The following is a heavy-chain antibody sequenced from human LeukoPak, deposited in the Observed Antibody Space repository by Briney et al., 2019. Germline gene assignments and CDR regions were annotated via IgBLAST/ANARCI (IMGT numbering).Heavy chain of an antibody. CDR3: ARAKGSVLRYFDWLFEF. J-gene: IGHJ4*02. V-gene: IGHV3-21*01. D-gene: IGHD3-9*01. CDR1: GFTFSSYS. Sequence: GGSLRLSFAASGFTFSSYSMNWVRQAPGKGLEWVSSISSSSSYTYYADSVKGRFTISRDNAKNSLYLQMNSLRAEDTAVYYCARAKGSVLRYFDWLFEFWGQGTLVTVSS. CDR2: ISSSSSYT.